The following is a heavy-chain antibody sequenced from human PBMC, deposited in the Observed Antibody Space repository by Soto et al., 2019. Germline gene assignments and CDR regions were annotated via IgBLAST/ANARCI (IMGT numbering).Heavy chain of an antibody. J-gene: IGHJ4*02. CDR1: GYTLTELS. CDR2: FDPEDGET. D-gene: IGHD3-22*01. CDR3: ATLPTYYYDSSGYYLVY. V-gene: IGHV1-24*01. Sequence: ASVKVSCKVSGYTLTELSMHWVRRAPGKGLEWMGGFDPEDGETIYAQKFQGRVTMTEDTSTDTAYMELSSLRSEDTAVYYCATLPTYYYDSSGYYLVYWGQGTLVTVS.